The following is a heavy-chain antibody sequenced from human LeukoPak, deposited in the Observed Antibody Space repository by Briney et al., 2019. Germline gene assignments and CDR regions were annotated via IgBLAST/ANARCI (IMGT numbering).Heavy chain of an antibody. CDR2: ISYDGSNK. J-gene: IGHJ4*02. V-gene: IGHV3-30-3*01. Sequence: GGSLRLSCAASGFTFSSYAMHWVRQAPGKGLEWVAVISYDGSNKYYADSVKGRFTISRDNSKNTLYLQMNSLRAEDTAVYYCARRLAYSSGWYDDPFDYWGQGTLVTVSS. CDR1: GFTFSSYA. CDR3: ARRLAYSSGWYDDPFDY. D-gene: IGHD6-19*01.